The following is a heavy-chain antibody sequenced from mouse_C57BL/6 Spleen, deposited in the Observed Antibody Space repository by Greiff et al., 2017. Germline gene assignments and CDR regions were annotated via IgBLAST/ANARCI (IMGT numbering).Heavy chain of an antibody. CDR3: TRETGKGWYFDV. CDR1: GFTFSSYA. V-gene: IGHV5-9-1*02. Sequence: EVKVEESGEGLVKPGGSLKLSCAASGFTFSSYAMSWVRQTPEKRLEWVAYISSGGDYIYYADTVKGRFTISRDNARNTLYLQMSSLKSEDTAMYYCTRETGKGWYFDVWGTGTTVTVSS. D-gene: IGHD1-3*01. CDR2: ISSGGDYI. J-gene: IGHJ1*03.